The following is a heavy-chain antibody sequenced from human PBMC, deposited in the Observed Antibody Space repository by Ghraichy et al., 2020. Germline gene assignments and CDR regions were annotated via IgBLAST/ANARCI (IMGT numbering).Heavy chain of an antibody. CDR2: ISSSSSTI. Sequence: GGSLRLSCAASGFTFSSYSMNWVRQAPGKGLEWVSYISSSSSTIYSADSVKGRFTISRDNAKNSLYLQMNSLRDEDTAVYYCARRAPYSSGWDDAFDIWGQGTMVTVSS. V-gene: IGHV3-48*02. CDR3: ARRAPYSSGWDDAFDI. CDR1: GFTFSSYS. J-gene: IGHJ3*02. D-gene: IGHD6-19*01.